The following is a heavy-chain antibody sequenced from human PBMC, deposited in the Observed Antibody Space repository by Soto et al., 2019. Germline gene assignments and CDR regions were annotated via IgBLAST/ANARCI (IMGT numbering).Heavy chain of an antibody. Sequence: ASVKVSCKASGYTFTSYDINWVRQATGQGLEWMGWMNPNSGNTGYAQKFQGRVTMTRNTSISTAYMELSSLRSEDTAVYYCVREGPYSSPYGMDVWGQGTTVTVSS. J-gene: IGHJ6*02. CDR2: MNPNSGNT. V-gene: IGHV1-8*01. CDR1: GYTFTSYD. D-gene: IGHD6-13*01. CDR3: VREGPYSSPYGMDV.